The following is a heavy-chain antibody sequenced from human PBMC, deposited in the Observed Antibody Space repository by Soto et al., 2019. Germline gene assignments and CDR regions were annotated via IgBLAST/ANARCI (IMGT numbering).Heavy chain of an antibody. V-gene: IGHV1-69*01. D-gene: IGHD2-2*01. Sequence: QVQLVQSGAEVKKPGSSVKVSCKASGGTFSSYAISWVRQAPGQGLEWMGGIIPIFGTANYAQKVQGRVTITADESTSTAYMELSSLRSEDTAVYYCARVLRGYCSSTSCSSGRWGYFDYWGQGTLVTVSS. J-gene: IGHJ4*02. CDR1: GGTFSSYA. CDR2: IIPIFGTA. CDR3: ARVLRGYCSSTSCSSGRWGYFDY.